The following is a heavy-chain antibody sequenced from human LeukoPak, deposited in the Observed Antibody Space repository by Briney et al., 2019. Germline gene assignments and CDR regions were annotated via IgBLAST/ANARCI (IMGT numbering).Heavy chain of an antibody. CDR1: GYSISSGYY. J-gene: IGHJ5*02. CDR3: ARDVQWLAP. D-gene: IGHD6-19*01. Sequence: SETLSLTCTVSGYSISSGYYWGWIRQPPGKGLEWIGSIYHSGSTYYNPSLKSRVTISVDTSKNQFSLKLSSVTAADTAVYYCARDVQWLAPCGQGTLVTVSS. CDR2: IYHSGST. V-gene: IGHV4-38-2*02.